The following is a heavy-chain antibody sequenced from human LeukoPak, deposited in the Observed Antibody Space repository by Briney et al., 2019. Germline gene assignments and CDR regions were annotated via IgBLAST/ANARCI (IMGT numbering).Heavy chain of an antibody. V-gene: IGHV1-2*02. CDR1: GGTFSSYA. Sequence: GASVKVSCKASGGTFSSYAISWVRQAPGQGLEWMGWINPNSGGTNYAQKFQGRVTMTRDTSISTAYMELSRLRSDDTAVYYCAREGGQLPIDYWGQGTLVTVSS. CDR3: AREGGQLPIDY. J-gene: IGHJ4*02. D-gene: IGHD2-2*01. CDR2: INPNSGGT.